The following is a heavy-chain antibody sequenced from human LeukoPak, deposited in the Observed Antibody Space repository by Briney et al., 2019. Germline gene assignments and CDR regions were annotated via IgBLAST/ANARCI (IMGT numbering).Heavy chain of an antibody. D-gene: IGHD1-26*01. CDR1: GFTFTTFW. V-gene: IGHV3-74*01. CDR2: INSDGSST. J-gene: IGHJ4*02. CDR3: TRSGLDVGDY. Sequence: GGSLRLSCATSGFTFTTFWMHWVRQAPGKGLVWVSRINSDGSSTSYADSVKGRFTISRDNAKNTLYLQMNSLRAEDTAVYYCTRSGLDVGDYWGQGTLVTVSS.